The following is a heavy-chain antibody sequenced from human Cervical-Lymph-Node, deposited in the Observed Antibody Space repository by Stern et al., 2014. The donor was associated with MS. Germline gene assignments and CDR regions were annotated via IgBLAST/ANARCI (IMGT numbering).Heavy chain of an antibody. CDR1: GGSIISGDFY. J-gene: IGHJ5*02. V-gene: IGHV4-31*03. CDR3: ARRAGGSDNYFDP. Sequence: QVQLQESGPGLVKPSQTLSLTCTVSGGSIISGDFYWSWIRQLPGKGLEWIGYIYYIGSTYYNPSLNSRVTISVDTANNQFSLKLSSVTAADTAVYYCARRAGGSDNYFDPWGQGTLVTVSS. D-gene: IGHD4/OR15-4a*01. CDR2: IYYIGST.